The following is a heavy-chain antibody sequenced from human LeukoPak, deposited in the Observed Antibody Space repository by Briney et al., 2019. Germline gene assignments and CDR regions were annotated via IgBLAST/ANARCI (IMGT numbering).Heavy chain of an antibody. CDR3: ARDAGGYYYMDV. CDR2: MSSSVSSI. V-gene: IGHV3-11*01. CDR1: GFTFSDYY. J-gene: IGHJ6*03. Sequence: GGSLRLSCAASGFTFSDYYMSWIRRAPGKGLEWVSYMSSSVSSIYYADSVKGRFTISRDNATNSLYLQMNSLRADDTAVYYCARDAGGYYYMDVWGKGTTVTVSS.